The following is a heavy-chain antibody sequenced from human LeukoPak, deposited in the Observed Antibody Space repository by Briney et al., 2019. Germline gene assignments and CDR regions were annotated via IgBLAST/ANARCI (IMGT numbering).Heavy chain of an antibody. V-gene: IGHV3-74*01. J-gene: IGHJ4*02. CDR1: GFTFRSYW. Sequence: GGSLRLSCAASGFTFRSYWMHWVRQVPGKGLVWVSLINSDGATSHADSVKGRFTISRDNAENALYLQMNSLRAEATAVYYCARSAADAFDYWGQGTLVTVSS. CDR3: ARSAADAFDY. CDR2: INSDGAT.